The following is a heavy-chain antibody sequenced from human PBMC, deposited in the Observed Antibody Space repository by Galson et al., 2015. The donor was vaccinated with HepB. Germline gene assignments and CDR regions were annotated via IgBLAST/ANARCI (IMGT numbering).Heavy chain of an antibody. V-gene: IGHV3-30-3*01. CDR2: ISYDGSNK. CDR1: GFTFSSYA. D-gene: IGHD4-17*01. J-gene: IGHJ1*01. Sequence: SLRLSCAASGFTFSSYAMHWVRQAPGKGLEWVAVISYDGSNKYYADSVKGRFTISRDNSKNTLYLQMNSLRAEDTAVYYCARSPGPLRGDPAAGYFQHWGQGTLVTVSS. CDR3: ARSPGPLRGDPAAGYFQH.